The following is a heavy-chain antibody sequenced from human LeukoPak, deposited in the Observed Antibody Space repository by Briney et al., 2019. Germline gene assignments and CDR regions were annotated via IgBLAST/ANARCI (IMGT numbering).Heavy chain of an antibody. Sequence: MTSETLSLTCAVYGGSFSGYYWSWIRQPPGKGLEWIGEINHSGSTNYNPSLKSRVTISVDTSKNQFSLKLSSVTAADTAVYYYRIKGASFDYWGQGTLVTVSS. J-gene: IGHJ4*02. D-gene: IGHD4/OR15-4a*01. CDR3: RIKGASFDY. V-gene: IGHV4-34*01. CDR1: GGSFSGYY. CDR2: INHSGST.